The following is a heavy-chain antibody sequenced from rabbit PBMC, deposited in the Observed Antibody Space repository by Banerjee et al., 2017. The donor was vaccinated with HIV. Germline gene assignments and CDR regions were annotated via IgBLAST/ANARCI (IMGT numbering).Heavy chain of an antibody. CDR1: GFSFSSGYD. CDR3: ARAMATMTMVMNL. J-gene: IGHJ4*01. Sequence: QEQLVESGGGLVQPGASLTLTCTASGFSFSSGYDMCWVRQAPGKGLEWIACIYTNNGRTYYASWAKGRFTISKTSSTTVTLQMTSLTAADTATYFCARAMATMTMVMNLWGPGTLVTVS. V-gene: IGHV1S45*01. CDR2: IYTNNGRT. D-gene: IGHD2-1*01.